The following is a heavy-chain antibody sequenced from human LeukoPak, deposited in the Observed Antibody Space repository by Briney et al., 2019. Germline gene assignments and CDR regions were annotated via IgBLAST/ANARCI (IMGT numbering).Heavy chain of an antibody. J-gene: IGHJ4*02. Sequence: PSETLSPTCSVPGGSVSSGNYYWSWIRQPPGKGLEWIGYIYYSGSTNYNPSLKSRVTISVDTSKNQFSLKLSSVTAADTAVYYCARDPSGYFNYWGQGTLATVSS. CDR1: GGSVSSGNYY. V-gene: IGHV4-61*01. CDR2: IYYSGST. CDR3: ARDPSGYFNY. D-gene: IGHD3-22*01.